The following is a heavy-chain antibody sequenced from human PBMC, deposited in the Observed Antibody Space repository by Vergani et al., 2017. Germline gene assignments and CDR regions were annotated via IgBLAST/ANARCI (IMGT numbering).Heavy chain of an antibody. Sequence: QVQLVQSGTEVKKPGASVKVSCKASGSTFSIDYMHWVRQAPGQGLEWMGIVNPSDGATSYAQKFQGRVTMTRDTSTSTVYMELSSLRSEDTAVYYCARGVTVGASFDYWGQGTLVTVSS. CDR1: GSTFSIDY. V-gene: IGHV1-46*01. J-gene: IGHJ4*02. CDR2: VNPSDGAT. D-gene: IGHD1-26*01. CDR3: ARGVTVGASFDY.